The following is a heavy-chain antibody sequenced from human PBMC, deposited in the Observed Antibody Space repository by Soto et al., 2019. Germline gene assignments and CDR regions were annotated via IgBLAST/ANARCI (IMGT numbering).Heavy chain of an antibody. CDR1: GFTFSSYG. V-gene: IGHV3-30*03. D-gene: IGHD6-13*01. CDR3: GAGQYFSDY. Sequence: QVQLVESGGGVVQPGRSLRLSCAASGFTFSSYGMHWVRQAPGKGLEWVAVISYDGSDKYYADSVKGRFTISRDNSKNTLYLQMNSLRVEDTAVYYCGAGQYFSDYWGQGTLFTVSS. CDR2: ISYDGSDK. J-gene: IGHJ4*02.